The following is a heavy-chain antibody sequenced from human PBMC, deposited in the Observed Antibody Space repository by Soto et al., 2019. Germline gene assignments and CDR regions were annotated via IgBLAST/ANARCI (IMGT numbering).Heavy chain of an antibody. D-gene: IGHD3-22*01. CDR1: GRSIRSCYP. J-gene: IGHJ4*01. Sequence: SATLCLTCTVTGRSIRSCYPWAWIRQPPGLRLEWVASIFHTGTTYYSPSLTSRVTISVDTSKNQFSLKLTSVTATDSAVYYCARAEYFYESSGYYAAPLFDHWGHGVLVTVS. CDR3: ARAEYFYESSGYYAAPLFDH. V-gene: IGHV4-38-2*02. CDR2: IFHTGTT.